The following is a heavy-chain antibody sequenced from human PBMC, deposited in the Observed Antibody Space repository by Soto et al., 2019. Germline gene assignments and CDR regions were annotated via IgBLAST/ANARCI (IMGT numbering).Heavy chain of an antibody. Sequence: LRPSCARSGFTFSRNWMNWVRQAPGKGLVCVSLINSDGSSTSCADSLKGRFTISRDNAKNTLYLQMNSLRADDTAVYYCANVLLWSFDAFDICGQGTMVTVSS. V-gene: IGHV3-74*01. CDR3: ANVLLWSFDAFDI. CDR2: INSDGSST. D-gene: IGHD3-10*01. CDR1: GFTFSRNW. J-gene: IGHJ3*02.